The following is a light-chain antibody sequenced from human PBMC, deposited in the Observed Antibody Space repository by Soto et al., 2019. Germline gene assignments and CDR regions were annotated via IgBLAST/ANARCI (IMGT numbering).Light chain of an antibody. CDR1: SSDVGGYNY. CDR3: SSYTRSSTLEV. V-gene: IGLV2-14*01. J-gene: IGLJ1*01. Sequence: QSALTQPASVSGSPGQSITISSTGTSSDVGGYNYVSWYQQHPGKAPKLMIYDVSNRPSGVSNRFSGSKSGNTASLTISGLQAEDEADYYCSSYTRSSTLEVFGTGTKLTVL. CDR2: DVS.